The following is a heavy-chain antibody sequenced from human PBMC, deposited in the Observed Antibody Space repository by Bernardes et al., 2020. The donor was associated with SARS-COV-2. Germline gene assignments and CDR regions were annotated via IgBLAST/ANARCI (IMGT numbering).Heavy chain of an antibody. CDR2: ISSSSSYT. Sequence: GGSLRLSCAASGFTFSDYYMSWIRQAPGKGLEWISYISSSSSYTNHADSVKGRFTISRDNAKNSLSLQMNSLRAEDTAVYYCAREQYYGSGRSDAFDIWGQGTMVTVSS. J-gene: IGHJ3*02. D-gene: IGHD3-10*01. CDR3: AREQYYGSGRSDAFDI. V-gene: IGHV3-11*06. CDR1: GFTFSDYY.